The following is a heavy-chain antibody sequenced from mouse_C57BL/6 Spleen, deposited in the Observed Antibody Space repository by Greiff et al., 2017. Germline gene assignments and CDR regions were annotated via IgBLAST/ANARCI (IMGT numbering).Heavy chain of an antibody. J-gene: IGHJ4*01. CDR3: ARAGNYRFRAMDY. D-gene: IGHD2-1*01. Sequence: VQLQQSGPELVKPGASVKISCKASGYAFSSSWMNWVKQRPGKGLEWIGRIYPGDGDTNYNGKFKGKATLTADKSSSTAYMQLSSLTSEDSAVYFCARAGNYRFRAMDYWGQGTSVTVSS. CDR2: IYPGDGDT. CDR1: GYAFSSSW. V-gene: IGHV1-82*01.